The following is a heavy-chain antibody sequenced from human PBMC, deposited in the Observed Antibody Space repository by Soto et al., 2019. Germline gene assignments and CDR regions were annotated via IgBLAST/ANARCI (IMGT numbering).Heavy chain of an antibody. CDR1: GGSFSGYY. CDR2: INHSGST. V-gene: IGHV4-34*01. D-gene: IGHD3-16*01. Sequence: SETLSLTCAVYGGSFSGYYWSWIRQPPGKGLEWIGEINHSGSTNYNPSLKSRVTISVDTSKNQFSLKLSSVTAADTAVYYCASDRYGGLFDYWGQGTLVTVSS. J-gene: IGHJ4*02. CDR3: ASDRYGGLFDY.